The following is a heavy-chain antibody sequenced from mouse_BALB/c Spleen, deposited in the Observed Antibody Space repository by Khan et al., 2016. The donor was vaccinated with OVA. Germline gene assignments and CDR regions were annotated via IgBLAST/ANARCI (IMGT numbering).Heavy chain of an antibody. CDR1: GFTFSSYG. CDR2: ISGDSNTI. J-gene: IGHJ2*01. D-gene: IGHD1-1*01. Sequence: VQLKESGGGLVQPGGSRTLSCAASGFTFSSYGMHWVRQAPEKGLEWVAYISGDSNTIYYADTVKGRFTISRDNPKNTLFLQMTTLMSEDTARYYCATSYFYGYYFDYWGPGTTLTVSS. CDR3: ATSYFYGYYFDY. V-gene: IGHV5-17*02.